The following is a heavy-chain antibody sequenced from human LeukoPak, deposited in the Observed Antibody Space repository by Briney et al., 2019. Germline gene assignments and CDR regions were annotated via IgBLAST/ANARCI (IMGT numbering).Heavy chain of an antibody. CDR1: GGTLSNQA. V-gene: IGHV1-69*06. CDR2: IIPIFGTS. J-gene: IGHJ4*02. CDR3: ARVPTVLVWFGEYDY. Sequence: ASVKVSCKASGGTLSNQAINWVRQAPGQGLEWMGGIIPIFGTSMYAQKFQGRVTMTADKSTNTVHMEMSRLRSDDTAAYYCARVPTVLVWFGEYDYWGQGTLVTVSS. D-gene: IGHD3-10*01.